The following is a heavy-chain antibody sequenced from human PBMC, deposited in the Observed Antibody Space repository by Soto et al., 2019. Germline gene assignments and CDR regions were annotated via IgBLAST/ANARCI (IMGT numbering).Heavy chain of an antibody. Sequence: QVQLVESGGGVVQPGRSLRLSCAASGFTFSSYGMHWVRQAPGKGLEWVAVIWYDGSNKYYADSVKGRFTISRDNSKNTLYLQMNSLRAEDTAVYYCARDPAISGWPELLFDYWGQGTLVTVSS. CDR3: ARDPAISGWPELLFDY. CDR2: IWYDGSNK. J-gene: IGHJ4*02. V-gene: IGHV3-33*01. CDR1: GFTFSSYG. D-gene: IGHD6-19*01.